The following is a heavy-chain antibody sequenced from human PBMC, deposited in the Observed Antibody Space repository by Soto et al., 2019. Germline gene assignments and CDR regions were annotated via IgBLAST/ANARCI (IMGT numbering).Heavy chain of an antibody. CDR3: ARDTGYDHDAFDI. J-gene: IGHJ3*02. Sequence: ASVKVSCKASGYSFITSYHMHWVRQAPGQGLEWMGIINPTGSMTRYSQKFQGRLTMTRDTSTATDYMELSNLTSEDTAVYFCARDTGYDHDAFDIWGQGTRVTVAS. D-gene: IGHD5-12*01. CDR1: GYSFITSYH. V-gene: IGHV1-46*01. CDR2: INPTGSMT.